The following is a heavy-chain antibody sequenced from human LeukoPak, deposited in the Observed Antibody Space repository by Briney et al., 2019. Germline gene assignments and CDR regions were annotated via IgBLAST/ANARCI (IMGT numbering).Heavy chain of an antibody. D-gene: IGHD4-11*01. J-gene: IGHJ4*02. Sequence: SETLSLTCTVSGGSISSSSYYWGWIRQPPGKGLEWIGSIYYSGSTYYNPSLKSRVTISVDTSKNQFSLKLSSVTAADTAVYYYARHHDMTSDYWGQGTLVTVSS. CDR1: GGSISSSSYY. CDR2: IYYSGST. V-gene: IGHV4-39*01. CDR3: ARHHDMTSDY.